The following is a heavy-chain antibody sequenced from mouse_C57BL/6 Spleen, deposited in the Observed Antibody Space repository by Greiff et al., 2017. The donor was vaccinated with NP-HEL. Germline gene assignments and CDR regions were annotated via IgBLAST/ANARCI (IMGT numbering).Heavy chain of an antibody. J-gene: IGHJ3*01. D-gene: IGHD1-1*01. CDR1: GFSLTSYG. Sequence: VHLVESGPGLVQPSQSLSITCTVSGFSLTSYGVHWVRQSPGKGLEWLGVIWSGGSTDYNAAFISRLSISKDNSKSQVFFKMNSLQADDTAIYYCAKQEDYYGSSLAYWGQGTLVTVSA. CDR3: AKQEDYYGSSLAY. CDR2: IWSGGST. V-gene: IGHV2-2*01.